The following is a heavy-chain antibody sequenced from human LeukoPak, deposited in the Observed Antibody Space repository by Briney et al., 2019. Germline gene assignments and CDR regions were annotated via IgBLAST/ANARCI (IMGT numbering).Heavy chain of an antibody. D-gene: IGHD2-8*01. Sequence: GGSLRLSCAVSGFTVSGNHMSWVRQAPGKGLEWVSLIYSGGTTYYADSVKGRFTISRDNAKNSLYLQMNSLRAEDTAVYYCARDVLPYARIPYYFDYWGQGTLLTVSS. CDR3: ARDVLPYARIPYYFDY. CDR1: GFTVSGNH. J-gene: IGHJ4*02. V-gene: IGHV3-53*01. CDR2: IYSGGTT.